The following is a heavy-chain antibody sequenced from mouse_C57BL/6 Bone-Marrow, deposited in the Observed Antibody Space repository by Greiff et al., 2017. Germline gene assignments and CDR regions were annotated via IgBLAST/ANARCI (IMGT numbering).Heavy chain of an antibody. CDR1: GFTFSSYA. Sequence: EVKLVESGEGLVKPGGSLKLSCAASGFTFSSYAMSWVRQTPEKRLEWVAYISSGGDYIYYADTVKGRFTISRDNARNTLYLQMSSLKSEDTAMYYCTRDPDYGYAMDYWGQGTSVTVSS. CDR3: TRDPDYGYAMDY. V-gene: IGHV5-9-1*02. D-gene: IGHD1-1*01. CDR2: ISSGGDYI. J-gene: IGHJ4*01.